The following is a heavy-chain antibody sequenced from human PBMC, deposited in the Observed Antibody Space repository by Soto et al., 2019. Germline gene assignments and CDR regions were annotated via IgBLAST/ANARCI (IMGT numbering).Heavy chain of an antibody. V-gene: IGHV4-39*01. CDR3: ARHGGSYYMDV. CDR2: IFYSGST. CDR1: GGSISSSSDY. Sequence: QLQLQESGPGLVKPSETLSLTCTVSGGSISSSSDYGGWIRQPPGKGLEWIGSIFYSGSTYYNPSLKSRVTIYVDTSENQFSLKLSSVTAADTAVYYCARHGGSYYMDVWGKGTTVTVSS. J-gene: IGHJ6*03. D-gene: IGHD3-16*01.